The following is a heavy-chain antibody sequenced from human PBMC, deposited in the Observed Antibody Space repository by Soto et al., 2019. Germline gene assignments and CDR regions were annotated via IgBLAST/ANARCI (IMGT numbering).Heavy chain of an antibody. V-gene: IGHV1-2*04. CDR1: GYTFTGYY. CDR2: INPNSGGT. CDR3: ARSGYCSGGSCYNFDY. Sequence: ASVKVSCKASGYTFTGYYMHWVRQAPGQGLEWMGWINPNSGGTNYAQKFQGWVTMTRDTSISTAYMELSRLRSDDTAVYYCARSGYCSGGSCYNFDYWGQGTLVTVSS. D-gene: IGHD2-15*01. J-gene: IGHJ4*02.